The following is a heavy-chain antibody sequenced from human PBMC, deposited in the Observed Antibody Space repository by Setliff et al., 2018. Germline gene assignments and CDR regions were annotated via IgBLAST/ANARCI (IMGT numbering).Heavy chain of an antibody. V-gene: IGHV3-21*01. J-gene: IGHJ6*02. CDR2: IRSKNSYI. D-gene: IGHD3-22*01. Sequence: GGSLRLSCAASGFTFSSYSMNWVRQAPGKGLEWVSSIRSKNSYIYYADSVKGRFTIARDNAKNSLYLQMNSLRAEDTAVYYCARDVRVCDSSGYYYYYYGMDVWGQGTTVTVSS. CDR3: ARDVRVCDSSGYYYYYYGMDV. CDR1: GFTFSSYS.